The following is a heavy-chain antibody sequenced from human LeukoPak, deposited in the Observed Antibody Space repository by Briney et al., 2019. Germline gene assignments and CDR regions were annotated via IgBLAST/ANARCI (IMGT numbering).Heavy chain of an antibody. CDR1: GDSFTSVTDY. CDR3: ARVNTQGVPSP. D-gene: IGHD2-15*01. J-gene: IGHJ5*02. Sequence: SETLSLTCTVSGDSFTSVTDYWAWIRQPPGKGLEWIASGDYSGGTYYNPSLESRVAISADMSKNQISLKLTSVTGADTAVYYCARVNTQGVPSPWGQGILVTVSS. CDR2: GDYSGGT. V-gene: IGHV4-39*07.